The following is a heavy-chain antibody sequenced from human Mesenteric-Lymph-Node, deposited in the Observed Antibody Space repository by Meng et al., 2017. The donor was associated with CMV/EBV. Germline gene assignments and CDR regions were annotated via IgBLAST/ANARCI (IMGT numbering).Heavy chain of an antibody. J-gene: IGHJ4*02. Sequence: FSFTTSEVAVGWIRQHPGKALEWLAVIYWDDDKRYHPSLNSRLTITKDTSKNQVVLTVTNLDPVDTATYYCAHITCSSTHCPTFFDFWGPGTLVTVSS. CDR3: AHITCSSTHCPTFFDF. CDR1: FSFTTSEVA. V-gene: IGHV2-5*02. CDR2: IYWDDDK. D-gene: IGHD2-2*01.